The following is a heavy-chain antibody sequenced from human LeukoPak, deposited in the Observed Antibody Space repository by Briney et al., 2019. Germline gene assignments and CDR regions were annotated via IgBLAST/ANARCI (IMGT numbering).Heavy chain of an antibody. CDR2: IYYSGST. V-gene: IGHV4-39*07. J-gene: IGHJ5*02. Sequence: SETLSLTCTVSGASISSRSYYWGWIRQPPGKGLEWIWSIYYSGSTYYNPSLKSRVTISVDTSKNQFSLKLSSVTAADTAVYYCARGGDSSGYEGRFDPWGQGTLVTVSS. D-gene: IGHD3-22*01. CDR3: ARGGDSSGYEGRFDP. CDR1: GASISSRSYY.